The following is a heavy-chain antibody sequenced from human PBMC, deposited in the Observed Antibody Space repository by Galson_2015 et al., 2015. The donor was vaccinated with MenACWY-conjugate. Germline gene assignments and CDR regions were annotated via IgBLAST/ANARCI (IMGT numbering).Heavy chain of an antibody. V-gene: IGHV1-46*01. CDR3: ARGIVVVPAATNYYYYYGMDV. CDR2: INPSGGGT. D-gene: IGHD2-2*01. J-gene: IGHJ6*02. Sequence: SVKVSCKASGYTFTSYYMHWVRQAPGQGLEWMGIINPSGGGTSYAQKFQGRVTMTRDTSTSTVYMELSSLRSEDTAVYYCARGIVVVPAATNYYYYYGMDVWGQGTTVTVSS. CDR1: GYTFTSYY.